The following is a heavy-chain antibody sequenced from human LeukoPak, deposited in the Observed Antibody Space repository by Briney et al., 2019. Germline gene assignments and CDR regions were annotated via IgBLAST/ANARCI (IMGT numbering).Heavy chain of an antibody. V-gene: IGHV4-59*08. Sequence: PSETLSLTCTVSGGSINGYSWSWIRQPPGKGLEWIGYVSYSGGSHDNPSLKSRVIISLDTSTNQFSLKLSSVTAADTAEYYCARHRRRLYNSRPLDFDYWGQGTLATVSS. CDR1: GGSINGYS. CDR2: VSYSGGS. D-gene: IGHD6-13*01. CDR3: ARHRRRLYNSRPLDFDY. J-gene: IGHJ4*02.